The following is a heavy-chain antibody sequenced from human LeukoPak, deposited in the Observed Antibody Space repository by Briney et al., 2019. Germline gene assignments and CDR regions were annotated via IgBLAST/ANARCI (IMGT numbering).Heavy chain of an antibody. J-gene: IGHJ4*02. V-gene: IGHV3-64D*09. CDR2: INSNGDST. Sequence: ASVKVSCKVSGYTLTELSMHWVRQAPGKRLEFLSSINSNGDSTYHAESVKGRFTISRDNSRTTLYLQMRSLRPEDTAVYYCVKSGYSTSSDVDYWGQGTLVTVSS. CDR3: VKSGYSTSSDVDY. CDR1: GYTLTELS. D-gene: IGHD6-6*01.